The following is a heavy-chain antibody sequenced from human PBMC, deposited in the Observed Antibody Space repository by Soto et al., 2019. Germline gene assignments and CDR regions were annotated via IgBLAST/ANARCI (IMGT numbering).Heavy chain of an antibody. J-gene: IGHJ5*02. V-gene: IGHV3-11*06. D-gene: IGHD3-10*01. Sequence: PGGSLRLSCAASGFTFSDYYMSWIRQAPGKGLEWVSYISSSSSYTNYADSVKGRFTISRDNAKNSLYLQMNSLRAEDTAVYYCASAPGYWFDPWGQGTLVTVSS. CDR1: GFTFSDYY. CDR3: ASAPGYWFDP. CDR2: ISSSSSYT.